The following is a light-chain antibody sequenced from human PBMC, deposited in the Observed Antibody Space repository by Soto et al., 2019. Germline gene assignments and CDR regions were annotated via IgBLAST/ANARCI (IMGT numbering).Light chain of an antibody. CDR2: EGS. Sequence: QSALTQPASVSGSPGQSITISCTGTSNDVGFNNLVSWYQQHPGKAPKLMIYEGSKRPSGVSNRFSGSKSGNTASLTISGLQAEDEADYYCCSYAGSSTYVVGTATKVTVL. CDR1: SNDVGFNNL. J-gene: IGLJ1*01. CDR3: CSYAGSSTYV. V-gene: IGLV2-23*01.